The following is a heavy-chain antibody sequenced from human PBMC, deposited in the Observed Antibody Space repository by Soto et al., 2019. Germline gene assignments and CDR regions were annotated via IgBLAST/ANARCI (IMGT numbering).Heavy chain of an antibody. J-gene: IGHJ4*02. V-gene: IGHV3-74*01. D-gene: IGHD1-20*01. CDR1: GFTFNTYW. CDR2: LNGDGSTI. Sequence: DVHLVESGGGLVQPGGSLRLSCAASGFTFNTYWMHWVRQAPGKGLIWVSRLNGDGSTIDYADSVKGRFTMSRDNAKSTLYLQMHSLRAEDTAVYYCARDDNPDYWGQGTLVTVSS. CDR3: ARDDNPDY.